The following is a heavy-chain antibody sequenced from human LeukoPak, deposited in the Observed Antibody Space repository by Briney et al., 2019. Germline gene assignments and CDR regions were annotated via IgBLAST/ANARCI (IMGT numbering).Heavy chain of an antibody. D-gene: IGHD6-13*01. CDR3: ARWRPIAAAGMSGMDV. CDR2: IYYSGST. J-gene: IGHJ6*02. Sequence: SETLSLTCTVSGGSISSYYWSWIRQPPGKGLEWIGYIYYSGSTNYNPSLKSRVTISVDTSKNQSSLKLSSVTAADTAVYYCARWRPIAAAGMSGMDVWGQGTTVTVSS. CDR1: GGSISSYY. V-gene: IGHV4-59*08.